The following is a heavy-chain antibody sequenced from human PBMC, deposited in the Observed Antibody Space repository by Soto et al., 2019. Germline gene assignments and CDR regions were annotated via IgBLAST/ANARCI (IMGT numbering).Heavy chain of an antibody. J-gene: IGHJ4*02. CDR2: IIPILGIA. CDR3: ARAGGGSYSLLFDY. CDR1: GGTFSSYT. Sequence: QVQLVQSGAEVKKPGSSVKVSCKASGGTFSSYTISWVRQAPGQGLEWMGRIIPILGIANYAQKFQGRVTITADKSTSTAYMGLSSLRSEDTAVYYCARAGGGSYSLLFDYWGQGTLVTVSS. V-gene: IGHV1-69*02. D-gene: IGHD1-26*01.